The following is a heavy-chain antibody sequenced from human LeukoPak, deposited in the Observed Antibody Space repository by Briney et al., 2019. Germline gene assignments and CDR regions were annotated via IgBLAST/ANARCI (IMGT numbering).Heavy chain of an antibody. D-gene: IGHD3-22*01. V-gene: IGHV1-2*06. CDR3: ARVSNYDSSGYCDFDY. J-gene: IGHJ4*02. CDR1: GYTFSGYY. CDR2: INANSGGT. Sequence: GASVKVSCKASGYTFSGYYMHWVRQAPGQGLEWMGRINANSGGTHYARKFQGRVTMTRHTSITTVYMELSRLRSDDTAVYYCARVSNYDSSGYCDFDYWGQGTLVTVSS.